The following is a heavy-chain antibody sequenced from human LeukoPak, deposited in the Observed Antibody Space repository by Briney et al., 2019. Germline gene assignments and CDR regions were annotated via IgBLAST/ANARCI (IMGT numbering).Heavy chain of an antibody. CDR2: FDPEDGET. Sequence: ASVKVSCKVSGYTLTELSMHWVRQAPGKGLEWMGGFDPEDGETIYAQKFQGRVTMTRDTSTSTVYMELSSLRSEDTAVYYCARTSNSPGWFDPWGQGTLVTVSS. CDR1: GYTLTELS. J-gene: IGHJ5*02. CDR3: ARTSNSPGWFDP. V-gene: IGHV1-24*01. D-gene: IGHD1-1*01.